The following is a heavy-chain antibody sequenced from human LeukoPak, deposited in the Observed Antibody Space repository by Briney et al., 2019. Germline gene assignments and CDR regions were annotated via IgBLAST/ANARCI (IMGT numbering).Heavy chain of an antibody. V-gene: IGHV4-34*01. J-gene: IGHJ3*02. CDR3: AREVTYGSGSYYNNDAFDI. Sequence: PSETLSLTCAVYGGSFSGYYWSWIRQPPGKGLEWIGEINHSGSTNYNPSLKSRVTISVDTSKNQFSLKLSSVTAADTAVYYCAREVTYGSGSYYNNDAFDIWGQGTMVTVSS. CDR2: INHSGST. CDR1: GGSFSGYY. D-gene: IGHD3-10*01.